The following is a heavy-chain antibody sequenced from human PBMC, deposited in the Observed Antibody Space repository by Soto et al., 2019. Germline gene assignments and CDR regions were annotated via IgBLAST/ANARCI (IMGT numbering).Heavy chain of an antibody. J-gene: IGHJ4*02. V-gene: IGHV1-3*01. D-gene: IGHD2-15*01. CDR1: GYSFTSHA. CDR2: INAGNGNT. Sequence: QVQLVQSGAEVKKPGASVKVSCKASGYSFTSHAMHWVRQAPGQRLEWMGWINAGNGNTKYSQKFQGRVTITRDTSASTADMELSSLRSEDTAVYYCLGYCSGGSCYARGYWGQGTLVTVSS. CDR3: LGYCSGGSCYARGY.